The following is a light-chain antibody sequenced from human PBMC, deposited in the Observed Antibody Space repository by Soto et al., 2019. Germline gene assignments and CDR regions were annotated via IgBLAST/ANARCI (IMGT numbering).Light chain of an antibody. J-gene: IGKJ1*01. CDR1: QSISSW. CDR2: KAS. CDR3: QQYSHYST. V-gene: IGKV1-5*03. Sequence: DIQMTQSPSILSAYVGDRVTITCRASQSISSWLAWYQQKPGKAPRLLIYKASSLSSGVPSRFSGSGSGTEFTLAITSLQPDDSATYYCQQYSHYSTFCQGTKVEIK.